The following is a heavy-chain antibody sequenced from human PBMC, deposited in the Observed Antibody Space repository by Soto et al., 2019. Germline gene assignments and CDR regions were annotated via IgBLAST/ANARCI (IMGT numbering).Heavy chain of an antibody. Sequence: EVPLVESGGGLVQPGRSLRHSFAASGFTFDDYAMHWVRQAPGKGLEWVSGISWSSGSIGYADSVKGRFTISRDNAKNSLYLQMNSLRAEDTALYYCAKGSCISTSCDEGWYFDLWGRGTLVTVSS. V-gene: IGHV3-9*01. J-gene: IGHJ2*01. D-gene: IGHD2-2*01. CDR3: AKGSCISTSCDEGWYFDL. CDR1: GFTFDDYA. CDR2: ISWSSGSI.